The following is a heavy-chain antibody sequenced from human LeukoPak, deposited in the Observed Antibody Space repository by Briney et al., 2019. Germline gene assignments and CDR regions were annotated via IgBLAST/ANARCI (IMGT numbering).Heavy chain of an antibody. D-gene: IGHD3-22*01. Sequence: GASVKVSCKASGYTFTSYDINWVRQATGQGLEWMGWMNPNSGNTGYAQKFQGRVTMTRNTSISTAYMELSSLRSEDTAVYYCARARRYDSSGYHRFDYWGQGTLVTVSS. V-gene: IGHV1-8*01. CDR2: MNPNSGNT. J-gene: IGHJ4*02. CDR3: ARARRYDSSGYHRFDY. CDR1: GYTFTSYD.